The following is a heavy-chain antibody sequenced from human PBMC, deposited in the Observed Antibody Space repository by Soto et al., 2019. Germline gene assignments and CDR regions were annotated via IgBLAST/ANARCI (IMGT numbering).Heavy chain of an antibody. J-gene: IGHJ4*02. CDR1: GGTFSSYA. Sequence: QVQLVQSGAEVKKPGSSVKVSCKASGGTFSSYAISWVRQAPGQGLEWMGGIIPIFGTANYAQTLQGRVTITADKSTSTAYRERSSLRSEDTAVYDGASGNTAMVFDYGGQGTLVTVSS. CDR2: IIPIFGTA. V-gene: IGHV1-69*06. CDR3: ASGNTAMVFDY. D-gene: IGHD5-18*01.